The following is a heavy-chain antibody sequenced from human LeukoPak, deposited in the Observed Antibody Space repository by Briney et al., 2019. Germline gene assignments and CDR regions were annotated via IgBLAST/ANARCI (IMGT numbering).Heavy chain of an antibody. Sequence: SVKVSCKASGGTFSDYSISWVRQAPGQGLEWMGRTIPILNVPNYAQKFEGRVTITADKSTSTAYMELSSLKSEDTAVYFCARDRPRARYFDYWGQGTLVTVSS. CDR3: ARDRPRARYFDY. CDR1: GGTFSDYS. CDR2: TIPILNVP. J-gene: IGHJ4*02. V-gene: IGHV1-69*04. D-gene: IGHD2-15*01.